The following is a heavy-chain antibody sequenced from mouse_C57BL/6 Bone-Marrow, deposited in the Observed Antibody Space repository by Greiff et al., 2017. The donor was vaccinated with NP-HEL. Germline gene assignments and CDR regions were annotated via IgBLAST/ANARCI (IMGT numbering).Heavy chain of an antibody. CDR1: GYSITSGYY. CDR3: ARDYYDYGFDY. V-gene: IGHV3-6*01. D-gene: IGHD2-4*01. CDR2: ISYDGSN. Sequence: DVKLVESGPGLVKPSQSLSLTCSVTGYSITSGYYWNWIRQFPGNKLEWMGYISYDGSNNYNPSLKNRISITRDTSKNQFFLKLNSVTTEDTATYYCARDYYDYGFDYWGQGTTLTVSS. J-gene: IGHJ2*01.